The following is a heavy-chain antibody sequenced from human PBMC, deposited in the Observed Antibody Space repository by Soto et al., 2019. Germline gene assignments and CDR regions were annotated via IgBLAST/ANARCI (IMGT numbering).Heavy chain of an antibody. D-gene: IGHD3-22*01. CDR3: ARADYYDSSGSYYGFEYDFDY. CDR2: IYYSGSP. Sequence: THSLTFTVSCGSISSSTSYWGSIRQPPGKGLAWIGSIYYSGSPYYNPSLKSRVTISVDTSKNQFSLQLGSVTAADTAGDYCARADYYDSSGSYYGFEYDFDYWGHGTLVPVS. CDR1: CGSISSSTSY. J-gene: IGHJ4*01. V-gene: IGHV4-39*01.